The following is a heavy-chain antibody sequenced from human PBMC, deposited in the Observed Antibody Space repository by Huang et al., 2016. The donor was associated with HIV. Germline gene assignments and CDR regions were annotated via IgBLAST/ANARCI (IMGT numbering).Heavy chain of an antibody. CDR1: GGSISSGSYY. CDR2: IYHSGTT. Sequence: QLQLQESGPGLVKPSETLSLTCTVSGGSISSGSYYWGWIRQPPGKGLEWIGGIYHSGTTYYNPSLKSRVTISVDTSRTQFSLKLSSVTAADTAVYYCAAHGRIVGIPAAPLRFDPWGQGTLVTVSS. CDR3: AAHGRIVGIPAAPLRFDP. J-gene: IGHJ5*02. D-gene: IGHD6-13*01. V-gene: IGHV4-39*01.